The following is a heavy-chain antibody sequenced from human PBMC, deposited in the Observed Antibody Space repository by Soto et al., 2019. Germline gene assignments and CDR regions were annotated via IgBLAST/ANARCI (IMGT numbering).Heavy chain of an antibody. V-gene: IGHV3-33*06. D-gene: IGHD3-3*01. CDR2: MWNDGSNK. CDR3: AKEFWSGAFDT. J-gene: IGHJ5*02. CDR1: GVTFSSYG. Sequence: GGSLRLSCAASGVTFSSYGMHWVRQAPGKGLEWVAVMWNDGSNKYYADSVKGRFTISRDNSKNTVYLQMNSLRAEDTAVYYCAKEFWSGAFDTRAQGTPVPVSS.